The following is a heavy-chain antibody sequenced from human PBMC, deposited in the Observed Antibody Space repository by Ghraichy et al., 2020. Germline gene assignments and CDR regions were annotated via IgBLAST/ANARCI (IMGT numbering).Heavy chain of an antibody. V-gene: IGHV4-34*01. CDR2: INHSGST. J-gene: IGHJ6*02. CDR3: ASPLRSYGDYFSVQKDYYYYYGMDV. D-gene: IGHD4-17*01. Sequence: SETLSLTCAVYGGSFSGYYWSWIRQPPGKGLEWIGEINHSGSTNYNPSLKSRVTISVDTSKNQFSLKLSSVTAADTAVYYCASPLRSYGDYFSVQKDYYYYYGMDVWGQGTTVTVSS. CDR1: GGSFSGYY.